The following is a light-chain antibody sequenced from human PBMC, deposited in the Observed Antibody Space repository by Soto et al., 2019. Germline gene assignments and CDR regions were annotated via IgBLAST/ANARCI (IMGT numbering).Light chain of an antibody. CDR1: SSNIGSNT. Sequence: QSVLTQPPSASGTLGQRVTISCSGGSSNIGSNTGNWYQQLPGTAPNLLIYSNNQRSSGVPDRCSGSKSGTAASLAISGLQSEAEAEYYCAAWDDRLNGYVFGTGTKVTVL. CDR2: SNN. J-gene: IGLJ1*01. V-gene: IGLV1-44*01. CDR3: AAWDDRLNGYV.